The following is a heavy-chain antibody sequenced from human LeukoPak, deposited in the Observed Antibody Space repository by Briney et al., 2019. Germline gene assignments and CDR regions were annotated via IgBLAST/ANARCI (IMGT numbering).Heavy chain of an antibody. CDR2: ISYDGSNK. CDR3: AKGALMDYYDSSGYYYVGYFDY. CDR1: GFTFSKYY. D-gene: IGHD3-22*01. Sequence: GGSLRLSCAASGFTFSKYYMSWIRQAPGKGLEWVAVISYDGSNKYYADSVKGRFTISRDNSKNTLYLQMNSLRAEDTAVYYCAKGALMDYYDSSGYYYVGYFDYWGQGTLVTVSS. J-gene: IGHJ4*02. V-gene: IGHV3-30*18.